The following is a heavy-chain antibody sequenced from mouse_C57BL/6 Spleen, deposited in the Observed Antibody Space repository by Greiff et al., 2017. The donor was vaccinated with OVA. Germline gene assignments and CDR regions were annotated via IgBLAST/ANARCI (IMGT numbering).Heavy chain of an antibody. D-gene: IGHD4-1*01. CDR3: ARWGLGYAMDY. CDR2: ISSGSSTI. J-gene: IGHJ4*01. Sequence: EVKLVESGGGLVKPGGSLKLSCAASGFTFSDYGMHWVRQAPEKGLEWVAYISSGSSTIYYADTVKGRFTISRDNAKNTLFLQMTSLRSEDTAMYYCARWGLGYAMDYWGRGTSVTVSS. CDR1: GFTFSDYG. V-gene: IGHV5-17*01.